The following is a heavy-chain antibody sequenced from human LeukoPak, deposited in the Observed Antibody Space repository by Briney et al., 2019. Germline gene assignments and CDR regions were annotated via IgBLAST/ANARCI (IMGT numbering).Heavy chain of an antibody. D-gene: IGHD3-10*01. Sequence: ASVKVSCKASGYTFTSYDINWVRQATGQGLEWMGIINPSGGSTSYAQKFQGRVTMTRDTSTSTVYMELSSLRSEDTAVYYCARDKVLRGNAFDIWGQGTMVTVSS. CDR3: ARDKVLRGNAFDI. CDR2: INPSGGST. CDR1: GYTFTSYD. V-gene: IGHV1-46*01. J-gene: IGHJ3*02.